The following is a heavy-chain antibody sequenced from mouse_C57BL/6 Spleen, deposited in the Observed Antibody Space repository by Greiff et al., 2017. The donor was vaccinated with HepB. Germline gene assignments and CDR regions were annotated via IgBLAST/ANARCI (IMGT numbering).Heavy chain of an antibody. D-gene: IGHD1-1*01. CDR3: ARSSRTVVATDYAMDY. J-gene: IGHJ4*01. V-gene: IGHV1-54*01. Sequence: VQLQQSGAELVRPGTSVKVSCKASGYAFTNYLIEWVKQRPGQGLEWIGVINPGSGGTNYNEKFKGKATLTADKSSSTAYMQLSSLTSEDSAVYVCARSSRTVVATDYAMDYWGQGTSVTVSS. CDR1: GYAFTNYL. CDR2: INPGSGGT.